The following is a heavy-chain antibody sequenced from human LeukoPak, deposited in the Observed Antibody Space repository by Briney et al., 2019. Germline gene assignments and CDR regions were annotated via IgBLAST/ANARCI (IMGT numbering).Heavy chain of an antibody. Sequence: ASVKVSCKASGYTFISYGISWVRQAPGQGLEWMGWINAYNGNTNYAQKLQGRVTMTTDTSTSTAYMELSSLRSDDMAVYYCARVAIGSSHAFDYWGQGTLVTVSS. CDR3: ARVAIGSSHAFDY. D-gene: IGHD6-6*01. CDR1: GYTFISYG. V-gene: IGHV1-18*03. CDR2: INAYNGNT. J-gene: IGHJ4*02.